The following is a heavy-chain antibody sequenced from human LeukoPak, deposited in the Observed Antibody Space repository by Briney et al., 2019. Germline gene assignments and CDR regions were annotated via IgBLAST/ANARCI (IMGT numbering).Heavy chain of an antibody. CDR3: ARGLPTITMVRGVNPMRWRGLNWFDP. CDR2: IYTSGST. Sequence: PSETLSLTCTVSGGSISSGSYYWSWIRQPAGKGLEWIGRIYTSGSTNYNPSLKSRVTISADTSKSQFSLKLSSVTAADTAVYYCARGLPTITMVRGVNPMRWRGLNWFDPWGQGTLVAVSS. J-gene: IGHJ5*02. CDR1: GGSISSGSYY. V-gene: IGHV4-61*02. D-gene: IGHD3-10*01.